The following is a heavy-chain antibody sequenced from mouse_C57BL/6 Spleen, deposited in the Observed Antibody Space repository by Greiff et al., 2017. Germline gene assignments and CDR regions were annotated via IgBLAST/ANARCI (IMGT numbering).Heavy chain of an antibody. Sequence: EVQGVESGGGLVQPKGSLKLSCAASGFSFNTYAMNWVRQAPGKGLEWVARIRSKSNNYATYYADSVKDRFTITRDDSESMLYLQMNNLKTADTAMYYCVRHSRVFDYWGQGTTLTVSS. CDR2: IRSKSNNYAT. V-gene: IGHV10-1*01. D-gene: IGHD6-2*01. CDR3: VRHSRVFDY. J-gene: IGHJ2*01. CDR1: GFSFNTYA.